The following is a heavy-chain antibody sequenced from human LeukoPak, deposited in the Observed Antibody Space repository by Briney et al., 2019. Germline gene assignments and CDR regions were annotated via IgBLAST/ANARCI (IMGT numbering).Heavy chain of an antibody. Sequence: SQTLSLTCAVSGGSISSGGYSWSWIRQPPGKGLGWIGYMYHSGGTYYNPSLKSRVTISVDRSKNQFSLELRSVTAADTAVYYCARAAPYGSGRNWFDPWGQGTLVTVSS. CDR3: ARAAPYGSGRNWFDP. V-gene: IGHV4-30-2*01. D-gene: IGHD3-10*01. J-gene: IGHJ5*02. CDR2: MYHSGGT. CDR1: GGSISSGGYS.